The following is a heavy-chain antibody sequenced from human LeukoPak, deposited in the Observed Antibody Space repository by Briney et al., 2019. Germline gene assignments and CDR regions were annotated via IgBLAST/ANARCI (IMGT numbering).Heavy chain of an antibody. CDR1: GDSISRYY. V-gene: IGHV4-4*07. J-gene: IGHJ5*02. D-gene: IGHD2-2*01. CDR3: ARGYCSTTSCPYIWFDP. Sequence: SETLSLTCTVSGDSISRYYWSWIRQPAGKGLEWIGRVSTSGSTNYNPSLKSRAAISLDTSKNQFSLKLNSVTAADTAVYYCARGYCSTTSCPYIWFDPWGQGTLVTVSS. CDR2: VSTSGST.